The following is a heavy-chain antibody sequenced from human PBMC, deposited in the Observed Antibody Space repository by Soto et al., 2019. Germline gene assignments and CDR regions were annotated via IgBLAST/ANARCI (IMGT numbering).Heavy chain of an antibody. CDR1: GYTFTSYG. CDR2: ISAHNGNT. CDR3: ARGRYGDY. V-gene: IGHV1-18*01. Sequence: QVHLVQSGAEVKKPGASVKVSCKASGYTFTSYGITWVRQAPGQGLEWTGWISAHNGNTDYAQKLQGRVIVTRDTSTSTAYMEMRSLISDDTAVYYCARGRYGDYWGQGALVNVSP. D-gene: IGHD1-1*01. J-gene: IGHJ4*02.